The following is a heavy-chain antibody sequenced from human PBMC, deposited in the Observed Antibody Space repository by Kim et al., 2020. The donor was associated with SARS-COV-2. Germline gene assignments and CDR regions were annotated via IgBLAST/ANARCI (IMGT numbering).Heavy chain of an antibody. CDR3: ANDIRPVAGTFFDY. V-gene: IGHV3-9*01. D-gene: IGHD6-19*01. CDR2: ISWNSGSI. Sequence: GGSLRLSCAASGFTFDDSAMHWVRQAPGKGLEWVSGISWNSGSIGSADSVKGRFTISRDNAKNSLYLQMNSLRAEDTALYYCANDIRPVAGTFFDYWGQGTLVTVSS. CDR1: GFTFDDSA. J-gene: IGHJ4*02.